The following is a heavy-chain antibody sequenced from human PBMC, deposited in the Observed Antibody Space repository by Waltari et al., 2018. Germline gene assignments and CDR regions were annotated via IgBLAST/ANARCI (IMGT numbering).Heavy chain of an antibody. J-gene: IGHJ4*02. D-gene: IGHD3-3*01. CDR2: ISSSGSTI. V-gene: IGHV3-48*04. Sequence: EVQLLESGGGLVQPGGSLRLSCAASGFTFSSYAMSWVRQAPGKGLEWVSYISSSGSTIYYADSVKGRFTISRDNAKNSLYLQMNSLRAEDTAVYYCARHYVGIFGVVGYWGQGTLVTVSS. CDR1: GFTFSSYA. CDR3: ARHYVGIFGVVGY.